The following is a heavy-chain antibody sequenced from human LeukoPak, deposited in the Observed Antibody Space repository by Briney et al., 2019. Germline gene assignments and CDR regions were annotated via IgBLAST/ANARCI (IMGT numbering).Heavy chain of an antibody. CDR3: ARYPRYSYYMDV. Sequence: SETLSLTCTVSGGSISSYYWSWIRQPPGKGLEWIGYISYSGSTNYNPSLKSRVTMSVDTSKNQFSLKLTSVTAADTAAYYCARYPRYSYYMDVWGKGTTVTVSS. V-gene: IGHV4-59*01. CDR2: ISYSGST. CDR1: GGSISSYY. J-gene: IGHJ6*03.